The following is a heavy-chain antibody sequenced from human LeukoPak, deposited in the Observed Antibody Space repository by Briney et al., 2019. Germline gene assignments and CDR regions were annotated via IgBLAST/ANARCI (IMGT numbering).Heavy chain of an antibody. CDR2: ISGSGGST. V-gene: IGHV3-23*01. Sequence: GGSLRLSCAASGFTFSSYAMSWVRQAPGKGLEWVSAISGSGGSTYYADSVKGRFTISRDNSKYTLYLQMNSLRAEDTAVYYCAKVGCSSTSCPNFSYYYYYGMDVWGEGTTVTVSS. D-gene: IGHD2-2*01. CDR3: AKVGCSSTSCPNFSYYYYYGMDV. CDR1: GFTFSSYA. J-gene: IGHJ6*04.